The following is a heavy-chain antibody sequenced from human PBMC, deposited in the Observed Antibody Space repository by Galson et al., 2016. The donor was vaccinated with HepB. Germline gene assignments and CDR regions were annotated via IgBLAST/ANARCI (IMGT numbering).Heavy chain of an antibody. Sequence: SLRLSCAASGFTFSSYWMSWVRQAPGKGLEWVANIKQDGSEKYYMDSVKGRFTISRDNAKNSLYLQMNSLRVEDTAVYYCARRYSPLFGPCRGGSCKAEYFQHWGQGTLATVSS. CDR2: IKQDGSEK. V-gene: IGHV3-7*03. J-gene: IGHJ1*01. D-gene: IGHD2-15*01. CDR3: ARRYSPLFGPCRGGSCKAEYFQH. CDR1: GFTFSSYW.